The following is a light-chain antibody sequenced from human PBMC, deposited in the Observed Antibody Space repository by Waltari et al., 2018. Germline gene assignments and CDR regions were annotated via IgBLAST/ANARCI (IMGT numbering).Light chain of an antibody. J-gene: IGKJ5*01. CDR1: QSVGRF. Sequence: ELVFAQSPPPLSLSPWERATLPCRASQSVGRFLAWYQRKPGQAPRLLIYDASDRATGTPARFSGSGSGTDFTLTISSLEPEDFAVYYCQHRGNWPLLAFGQGTRLEIK. CDR2: DAS. V-gene: IGKV3-11*01. CDR3: QHRGNWPLLA.